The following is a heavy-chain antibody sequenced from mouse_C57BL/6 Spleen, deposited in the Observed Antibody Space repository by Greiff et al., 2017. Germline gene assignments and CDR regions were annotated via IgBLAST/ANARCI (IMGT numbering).Heavy chain of an antibody. V-gene: IGHV1-64*01. Sequence: QVQLKQPGAELVKPGASVKLSCKASGYTFTSYWMHWVKQRPGQGLEWIGMIHPNSGSTNYNEKFKSKATLTVDKSSSTAYMQLSSLTSEDSAVYYCARSGIYYYGSSYVLYAMDYWGQGTSVTVSS. CDR3: ARSGIYYYGSSYVLYAMDY. J-gene: IGHJ4*01. CDR1: GYTFTSYW. D-gene: IGHD1-1*01. CDR2: IHPNSGST.